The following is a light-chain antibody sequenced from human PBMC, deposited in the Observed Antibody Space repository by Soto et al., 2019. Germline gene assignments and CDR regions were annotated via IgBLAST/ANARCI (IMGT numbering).Light chain of an antibody. Sequence: EIVLTQSPGTLSLSPGERATFSCRASQSVGRNYLAWYQQKPGQAPRLLIFAASSRATGIPDRFSGSGSGTDFTLTISGLEPEDFAVYYCQQYATSPLTFGGGTKVETK. CDR2: AAS. CDR3: QQYATSPLT. V-gene: IGKV3-20*01. J-gene: IGKJ4*01. CDR1: QSVGRNY.